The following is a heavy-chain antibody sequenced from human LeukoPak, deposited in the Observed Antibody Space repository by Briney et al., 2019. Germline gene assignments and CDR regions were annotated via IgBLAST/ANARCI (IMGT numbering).Heavy chain of an antibody. CDR1: GFTLRSYS. CDR3: ARGGSGYDFDF. V-gene: IGHV3-48*01. Sequence: GGSLRLSCAASGFTLRSYSMNWVRQAPGKGLEWVSYISSSGDTRYYADSVKGRFTISRDNAKNSLYLQMNSLRAEDTAVYYCARGGSGYDFDFWGQGTLVTVSS. CDR2: ISSSGDTR. J-gene: IGHJ4*02. D-gene: IGHD5-12*01.